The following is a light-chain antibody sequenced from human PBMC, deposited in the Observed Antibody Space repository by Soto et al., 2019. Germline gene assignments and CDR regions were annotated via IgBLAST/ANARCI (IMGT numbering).Light chain of an antibody. CDR3: QQRSNWPPIT. CDR2: GAS. J-gene: IGKJ5*01. CDR1: QSVSYY. V-gene: IGKV3-11*01. Sequence: EILMTQSPATLSVSPGERVTFSCRASQSVSYYLAWYQHKPGQAPRLLIYGASSRATGIPARFSGSGSGTDFTLTISSLEPEDFAVYYCQQRSNWPPITFGQGTRLEIK.